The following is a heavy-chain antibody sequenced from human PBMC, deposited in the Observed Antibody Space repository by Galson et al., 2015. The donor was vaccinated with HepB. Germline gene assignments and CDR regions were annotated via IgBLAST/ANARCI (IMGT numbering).Heavy chain of an antibody. CDR2: LNPSGGDT. CDR3: AREYPYDTNGHRPFDY. J-gene: IGHJ4*02. Sequence: SVKVSCKASGFTFTTYYMQWVRQAPGQGLEWMGVLNPSGGDTSYAQKFPGRVSLTRVTSTNKVYMELSSLRSDDTALYFCAREYPYDTNGHRPFDYWGQGTLFTVSS. V-gene: IGHV1-46*01. D-gene: IGHD3-22*01. CDR1: GFTFTTYY.